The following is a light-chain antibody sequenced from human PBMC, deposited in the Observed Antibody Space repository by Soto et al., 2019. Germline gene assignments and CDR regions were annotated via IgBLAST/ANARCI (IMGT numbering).Light chain of an antibody. CDR3: LQYNNWPPLT. CDR2: GAS. Sequence: EIVMTQSPATLSVSPGERATLSCRASQSVAGNLAWYQQKPGQAPRLLIYGASTRATGIPARFSGSGSGTEFTLTISSLQSEDFAVYYCLQYNNWPPLTFGGGTQVEIK. V-gene: IGKV3-15*01. J-gene: IGKJ4*01. CDR1: QSVAGN.